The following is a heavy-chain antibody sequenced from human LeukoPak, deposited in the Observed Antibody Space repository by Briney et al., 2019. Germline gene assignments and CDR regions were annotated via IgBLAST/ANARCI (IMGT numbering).Heavy chain of an antibody. CDR2: MNPNSGNT. CDR3: ARGPDSSGWYYYYYYGMDV. CDR1: GYTFTSYD. Sequence: GASVTVSCMASGYTFTSYDINWVRQATGQGLEWMGWMNPNSGNTGYAQKFQGRVTMTRNTSLSTAYMELSSLRSEDTAVYYCARGPDSSGWYYYYYYGMDVWGQGTTVTVSS. J-gene: IGHJ6*02. D-gene: IGHD6-19*01. V-gene: IGHV1-8*01.